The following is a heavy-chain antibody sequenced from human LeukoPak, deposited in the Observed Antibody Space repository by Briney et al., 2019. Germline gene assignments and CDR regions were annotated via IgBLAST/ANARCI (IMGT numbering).Heavy chain of an antibody. J-gene: IGHJ4*02. D-gene: IGHD3-10*01. CDR2: IYHSGNT. Sequence: PSETLSLTCTVSGYSISNGYYWAWIRQPPGKGLEWIGNIYHSGNTYYNPSLKSRVTISVDTSKNQFSLKLSSVTAADTAVYYCAGFPNYYGSGSYYRFDYWGQGTLVTVSS. CDR1: GYSISNGYY. V-gene: IGHV4-38-2*02. CDR3: AGFPNYYGSGSYYRFDY.